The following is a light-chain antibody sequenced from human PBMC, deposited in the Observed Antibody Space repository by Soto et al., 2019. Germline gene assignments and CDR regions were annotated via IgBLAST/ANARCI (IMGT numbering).Light chain of an antibody. CDR3: AAWDDSLNGLYV. Sequence: VLTQPPSASGTPGQRVTISCSGSSSNIGSNTVNWYQQLPGTAPKLLIYSNNQRPSGVPDRFSGSKSGTSASLAISGLQSEDEADYYCAAWDDSLNGLYVFGTGTQLTVL. CDR2: SNN. CDR1: SSNIGSNT. J-gene: IGLJ1*01. V-gene: IGLV1-44*01.